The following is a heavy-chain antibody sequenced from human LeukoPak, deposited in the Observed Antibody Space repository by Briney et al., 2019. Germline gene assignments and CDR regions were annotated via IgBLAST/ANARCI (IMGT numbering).Heavy chain of an antibody. Sequence: GGSLRLSCAASGFTFRSYTMNWVRQAPGKGLEWVSSISSNTAYIYYADSLRGRITISRDNTKNSLYLQMNSLRAEDTAVYYCAREGLLARISPGDAFDIWGRGTMVTVSS. J-gene: IGHJ3*02. V-gene: IGHV3-21*01. D-gene: IGHD5-24*01. CDR2: ISSNTAYI. CDR3: AREGLLARISPGDAFDI. CDR1: GFTFRSYT.